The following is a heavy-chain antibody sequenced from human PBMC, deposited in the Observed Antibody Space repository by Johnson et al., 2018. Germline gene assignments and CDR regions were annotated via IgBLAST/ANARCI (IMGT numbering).Heavy chain of an antibody. D-gene: IGHD1-14*01. CDR2: ISESGSST. V-gene: IGHV3-23*04. CDR3: ANRPGHNSRWYYQSGVDV. Sequence: VQLVQSGGGLVQPGGSLRLSCVASGFTFSSCAMTWVRQAPGKGLEWLSSISESGSSTYYAGSVKGRFIISRDNSKNTRYRQRNSLRAADTGLNYCANRPGHNSRWYYQSGVDVWGQGTTVVVSS. J-gene: IGHJ6*02. CDR1: GFTFSSCA.